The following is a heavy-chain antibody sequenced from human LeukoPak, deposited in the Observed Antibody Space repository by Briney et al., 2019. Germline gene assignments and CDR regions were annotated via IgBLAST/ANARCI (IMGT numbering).Heavy chain of an antibody. CDR3: ARLYCSDGSCYDAFDI. CDR1: GYTFTSYG. J-gene: IGHJ3*02. D-gene: IGHD2-15*01. Sequence: ASVKVSCKASGYTFTSYGISWVRQATGQGVEWMGWMNPNSGNTGFAQKFQGRVTITRNTSISTAYMDLSSLRSEDTDVYYCARLYCSDGSCYDAFDIWGQGTMVTVSS. V-gene: IGHV1-8*03. CDR2: MNPNSGNT.